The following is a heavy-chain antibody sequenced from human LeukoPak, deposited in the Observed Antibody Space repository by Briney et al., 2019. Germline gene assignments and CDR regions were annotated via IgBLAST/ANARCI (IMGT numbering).Heavy chain of an antibody. D-gene: IGHD3-10*01. CDR2: IYYSGST. CDR1: GGSISSYY. J-gene: IGHJ6*02. CDR3: ARDGGKGFGEPAQDYYYGLDV. V-gene: IGHV4-59*01. Sequence: SETLSLTCTVSGGSISSYYWSWIRQPPGKGLEWIGYIYYSGSTNYNPSLKSRVTISVDTSKNQFSLKLSSVTAADTAVYYCARDGGKGFGEPAQDYYYGLDVWGQGTTVTVSS.